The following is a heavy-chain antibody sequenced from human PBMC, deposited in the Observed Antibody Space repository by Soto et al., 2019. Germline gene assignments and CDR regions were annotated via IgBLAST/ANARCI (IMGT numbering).Heavy chain of an antibody. D-gene: IGHD1-26*01. J-gene: IGHJ4*02. CDR2: IIPIFGTA. CDR3: ATSRRSGSYSVDY. CDR1: GGTFSSYA. Sequence: SVKVSFKASGGTFSSYAISWVRQAPGQGLEWMGGIIPIFGTANYAQKFQGRVTITADESTSTAYMELSSLRSEDTAVYYCATSRRSGSYSVDYWGQGTLVTVS. V-gene: IGHV1-69*13.